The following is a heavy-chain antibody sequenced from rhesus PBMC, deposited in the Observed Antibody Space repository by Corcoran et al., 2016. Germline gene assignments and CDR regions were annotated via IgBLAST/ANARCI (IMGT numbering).Heavy chain of an antibody. CDR2: IGGSSGST. Sequence: QVQLQESGPGLVKPSETLSLTCAVSGGSISGYYWNWIRQPPGKGLEGIGFIGGSSGSTYSNPSLKSRVTISTDTSKNQFSLKLSSVTAADTAVYYCARKTYCSGIYCYYYGLDSWGQGVVVTVSS. D-gene: IGHD2-27*01. J-gene: IGHJ6*01. CDR1: GGSISGYY. V-gene: IGHV4-165*02. CDR3: ARKTYCSGIYCYYYGLDS.